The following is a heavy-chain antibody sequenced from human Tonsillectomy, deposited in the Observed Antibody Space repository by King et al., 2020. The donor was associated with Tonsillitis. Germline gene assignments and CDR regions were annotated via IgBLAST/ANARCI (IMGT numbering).Heavy chain of an antibody. D-gene: IGHD3-10*01. CDR1: GFTFSSYS. CDR2: ITSSRNYI. CDR3: ASVLVVRGVGAYDI. Sequence: VQLVESGGGLVKPGGSLRLSCAASGFTFSSYSLHWVRQAPGKGLEWVSSITSSRNYIYYADSMEGRCTISRDNAKNSLYLQMNGLRAEDTAMYYCASVLVVRGVGAYDIWGQGTMVTVSS. J-gene: IGHJ3*02. V-gene: IGHV3-21*01.